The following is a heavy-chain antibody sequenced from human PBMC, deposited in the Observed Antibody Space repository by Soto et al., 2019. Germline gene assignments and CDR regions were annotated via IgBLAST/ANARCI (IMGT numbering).Heavy chain of an antibody. CDR2: IYYSGST. J-gene: IGHJ4*02. CDR3: ARESRQPYGDYFDY. CDR1: GGSISSYY. V-gene: IGHV4-59*01. D-gene: IGHD4-17*01. Sequence: SETLSLTCTVSGGSISSYYWSWIRQPPGKGLEWIGYIYYSGSTNYNPSLKSRVTISVDTSKNQFSLKLSSVTAADTAVYYCARESRQPYGDYFDYWGQGILVTVSS.